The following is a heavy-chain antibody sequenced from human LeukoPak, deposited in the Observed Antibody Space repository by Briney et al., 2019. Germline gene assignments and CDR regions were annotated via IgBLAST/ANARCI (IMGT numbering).Heavy chain of an antibody. CDR2: MNPNSGNT. Sequence: ASVKVSCKASGYTFTSYDINWVRQATGQGLEWMGWMNPNSGNTGYAQKFQGRVTITRNTSISTAYMELSSLRSEDTAVYYCANASYSGDYYYYYMDVWGKGTTVTVSS. J-gene: IGHJ6*03. V-gene: IGHV1-8*03. D-gene: IGHD2-21*01. CDR1: GYTFTSYD. CDR3: ANASYSGDYYYYYMDV.